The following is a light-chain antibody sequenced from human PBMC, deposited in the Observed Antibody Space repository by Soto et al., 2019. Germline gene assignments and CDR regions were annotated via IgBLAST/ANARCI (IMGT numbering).Light chain of an antibody. J-gene: IGKJ4*01. CDR1: QGIRND. CDR2: AAS. Sequence: AIPMTQSPSSLSASVGDRVTITCRASQGIRNDLGWYQQKPGKAPKLLIYAASSLQSGVPSRFSGSGSGTDFTLTISSLQPEDFAVYYCRQYGSSLTFGGGTKVEIK. CDR3: RQYGSSLT. V-gene: IGKV1-6*01.